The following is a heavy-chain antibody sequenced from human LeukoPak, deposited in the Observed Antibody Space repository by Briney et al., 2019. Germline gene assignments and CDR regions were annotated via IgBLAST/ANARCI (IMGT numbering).Heavy chain of an antibody. CDR3: AREASHNSGWYEDY. D-gene: IGHD6-19*01. V-gene: IGHV4-4*07. Sequence: SETLSLTCTVSGGSLSSYYWSWIRQPAGKGLEWIGRIYTSGGSNYNPSLKSRVTVSVDTPKNQFSLKLTSVTAADTAVYYCAREASHNSGWYEDYWGQGTLVTVSS. J-gene: IGHJ4*02. CDR1: GGSLSSYY. CDR2: IYTSGGS.